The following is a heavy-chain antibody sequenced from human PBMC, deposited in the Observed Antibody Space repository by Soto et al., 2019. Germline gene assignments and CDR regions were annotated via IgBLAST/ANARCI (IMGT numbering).Heavy chain of an antibody. J-gene: IGHJ6*02. V-gene: IGHV1-69*12. CDR2: IIPIFGTA. D-gene: IGHD1-1*01. CDR3: AGNGRAGTLCYSGVDV. Sequence: QVQLVQSGAEVKKPGSSVKVSCKASGGTFSSYAISWVRQAPGQGLEWMGGIIPIFGTANYAQKFQGRVTITADESTSTAYTELSSPRSEDTAVYYCAGNGRAGTLCYSGVDVWGQGTTVTVSS. CDR1: GGTFSSYA.